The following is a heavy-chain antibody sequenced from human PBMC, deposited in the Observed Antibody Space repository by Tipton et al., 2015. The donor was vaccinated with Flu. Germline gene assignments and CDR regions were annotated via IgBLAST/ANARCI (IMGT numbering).Heavy chain of an antibody. CDR1: GGSISSYY. D-gene: IGHD3-22*01. Sequence: TLSLTCTVSGGSISSYYWTWIRQPPGKGLEWIGHIYYSGSANYNPSLKGRVTISVDSSRTQFSLKLSSVAAADTAVYYCARAQHYDSNAYYYYYMDVWDKGATVTVSS. J-gene: IGHJ6*03. CDR3: ARAQHYDSNAYYYYYMDV. V-gene: IGHV4-59*08. CDR2: IYYSGSA.